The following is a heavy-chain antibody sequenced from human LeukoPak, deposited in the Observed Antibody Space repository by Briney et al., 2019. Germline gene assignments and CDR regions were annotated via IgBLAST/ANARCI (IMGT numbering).Heavy chain of an antibody. Sequence: SETLSLTCTVSGGSISSYYWSWIRQPPGKGLEWIGYIYYSGSTNYNPSLKSRVTISVDTSKNQFSLKLSSVTAADTAVYYCARTSKTEYSSSWYHFDYWGQGTLVTVSS. J-gene: IGHJ4*02. CDR1: GGSISSYY. V-gene: IGHV4-59*01. CDR2: IYYSGST. CDR3: ARTSKTEYSSSWYHFDY. D-gene: IGHD6-13*01.